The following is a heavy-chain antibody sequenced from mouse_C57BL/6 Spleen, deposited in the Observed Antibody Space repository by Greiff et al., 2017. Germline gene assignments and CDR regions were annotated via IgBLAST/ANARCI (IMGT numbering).Heavy chain of an antibody. Sequence: VQLQQSGAELVRPGASVKLSCTASGFTFTSYGISWVKQRTGQGLEWIGEICPGSGNTYYNEKFKGKATLTADKSSSTAYMQLLSLTSEDTAVYFCARADGYSAMDFWGQGTSVTVSA. CDR3: ARADGYSAMDF. V-gene: IGHV1-81*01. CDR1: GFTFTSYG. CDR2: ICPGSGNT. D-gene: IGHD2-3*01. J-gene: IGHJ4*01.